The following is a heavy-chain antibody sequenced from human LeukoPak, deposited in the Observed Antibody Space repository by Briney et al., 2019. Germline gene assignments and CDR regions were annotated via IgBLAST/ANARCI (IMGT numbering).Heavy chain of an antibody. V-gene: IGHV4-4*07. CDR1: GGSISSYY. CDR3: ARTIPRYYYDSSGYNYNWFDP. J-gene: IGHJ5*02. CDR2: IYTSGST. Sequence: SETLSLTCTVSGGSISSYYWSWIRQPAGKGLEWIGRIYTSGSTNHNPSLKSRVTMSVDTSKNQFSLKLSSVTAADTAVYYCARTIPRYYYDSSGYNYNWFDPWGQGTLVTVSS. D-gene: IGHD3-22*01.